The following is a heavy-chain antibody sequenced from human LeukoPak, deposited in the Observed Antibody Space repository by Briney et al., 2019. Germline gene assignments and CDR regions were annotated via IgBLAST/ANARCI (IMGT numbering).Heavy chain of an antibody. D-gene: IGHD1-26*01. Sequence: PGGSLRLSCAASGFTVTTSYMSWFRQAPGKGLEWVSIIYSGGATYYAASVKGRFAISRDNSKNTLYLQMNSLRAEDTAVYYCARGPRGSYSVDYWGQGTLVTVSS. V-gene: IGHV3-53*01. CDR1: GFTVTTSY. CDR3: ARGPRGSYSVDY. J-gene: IGHJ4*02. CDR2: IYSGGAT.